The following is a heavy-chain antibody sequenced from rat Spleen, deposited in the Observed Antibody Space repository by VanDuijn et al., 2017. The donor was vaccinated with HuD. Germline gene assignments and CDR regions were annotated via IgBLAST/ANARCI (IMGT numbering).Heavy chain of an antibody. J-gene: IGHJ2*01. CDR2: ISGGNT. V-gene: IGHV5-25*01. CDR3: ARHWAPDYAGYYFDY. Sequence: EVQLVESGGGLVQPGRSMKLSCAASGFTFINYGMAWVRQAPTKGLEWVASISGGNTYYRDSVKGRFTISSDNAKSTLYLQMDSLRSEDTATYYCARHWAPDYAGYYFDYWGQGVMVTVSS. D-gene: IGHD1-12*03. CDR1: GFTFINYG.